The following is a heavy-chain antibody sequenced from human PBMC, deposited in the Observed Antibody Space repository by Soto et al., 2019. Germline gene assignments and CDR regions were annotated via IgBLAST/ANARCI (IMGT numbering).Heavy chain of an antibody. CDR2: IGIGSSTT. J-gene: IGHJ3*01. CDR3: ARDQLYYNDISGRPLNAFDV. CDR1: GFTFRNYG. D-gene: IGHD3-22*01. Sequence: GGSQRLSCAASGFTFRNYGMNWVRQAPGKGLEWVSYIGIGSSTTYYADSVKGRFTISRDNAKNSLYLQMNSLRAEDTAVYYCARDQLYYNDISGRPLNAFDVWGQGTMVTVSS. V-gene: IGHV3-48*01.